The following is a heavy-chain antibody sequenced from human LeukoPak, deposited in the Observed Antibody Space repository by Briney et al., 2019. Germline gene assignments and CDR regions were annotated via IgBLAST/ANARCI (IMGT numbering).Heavy chain of an antibody. J-gene: IGHJ4*02. CDR2: ISDSXGST. CDR3: AKRGVVIRVILVGFHKEAYYFDS. Sequence: WVRQAPGXGLVWAAGISDSXGSTNYADSVKGGFTISRDNPKNTLYLQMNSLRAEDTAVYFCAKRGVVIRVILVGFHKEAYYFDSWGQGALVTVSS. V-gene: IGHV3-23*01. D-gene: IGHD3-22*01.